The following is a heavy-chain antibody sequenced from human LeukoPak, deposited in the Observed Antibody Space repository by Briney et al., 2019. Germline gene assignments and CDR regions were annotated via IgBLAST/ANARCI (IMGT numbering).Heavy chain of an antibody. CDR1: GGTFSSDA. CDR3: ARVFVGYYDNSAKSAFDI. CDR2: IIPIFGAR. V-gene: IGHV1-69*06. D-gene: IGHD3-22*01. Sequence: SVKVSCKASGGTFSSDAVSWVRQAPGQGLEWMGGIIPIFGARNYAQKFQDRVTITADKSTSIAYMELSRLRSDDTAMYYCARVFVGYYDNSAKSAFDIWGQGTMVTVSS. J-gene: IGHJ3*02.